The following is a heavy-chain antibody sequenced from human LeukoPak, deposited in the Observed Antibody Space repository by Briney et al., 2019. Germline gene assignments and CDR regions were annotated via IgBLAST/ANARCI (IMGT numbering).Heavy chain of an antibody. Sequence: GGSLRLSCAASGFTFSSYSMNWVRQAPGKGLEWVSSISSSSSYIYYADSVKGRFTISRDNAKNSLYLQMNSLRAEDTAVYYCARGYSFALYYFDYWGQGPLVTVSS. J-gene: IGHJ4*02. V-gene: IGHV3-21*01. D-gene: IGHD5-18*01. CDR2: ISSSSSYI. CDR3: ARGYSFALYYFDY. CDR1: GFTFSSYS.